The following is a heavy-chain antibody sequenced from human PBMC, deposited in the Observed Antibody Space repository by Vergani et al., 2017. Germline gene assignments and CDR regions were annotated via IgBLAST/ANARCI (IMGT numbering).Heavy chain of an antibody. Sequence: QVQLVESAGGVVQPGGSLRLSCAASGFTFSNFGMPWIRQASGKGLEWLAYIGKDGINTRYRDAVKGRFTVSRDNSKDILYLQMDRLTTDDTAVYFCARDGTDIFVSSSDYSHLLYYWVQGILVTVSS. D-gene: IGHD3-22*01. CDR2: IGKDGINT. V-gene: IGHV3-30*02. J-gene: IGHJ4*02. CDR1: GFTFSNFG. CDR3: ARDGTDIFVSSSDYSHLLYY.